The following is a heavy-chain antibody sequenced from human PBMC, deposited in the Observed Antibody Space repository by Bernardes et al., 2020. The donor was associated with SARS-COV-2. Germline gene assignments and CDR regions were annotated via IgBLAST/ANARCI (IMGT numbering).Heavy chain of an antibody. J-gene: IGHJ6*02. CDR2: INYSTST. CDR1: GGSISSCSYY. D-gene: IGHD3-3*01. Sequence: SETLSLTCTVSGGSISSCSYYWGWISQRTGMGLEWIGSINYSTSTYYTPSLKSHVTISVDTSKFQFSLKLSSVTAADTAVYYWASHATITTFGVVDVGGMDVWGQGTTVTVSS. CDR3: ASHATITTFGVVDVGGMDV. V-gene: IGHV4-39*01.